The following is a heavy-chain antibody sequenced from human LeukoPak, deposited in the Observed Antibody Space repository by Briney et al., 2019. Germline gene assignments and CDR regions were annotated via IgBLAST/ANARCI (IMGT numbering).Heavy chain of an antibody. J-gene: IGHJ5*02. CDR1: EFTLSDHW. V-gene: IGHV3-7*04. CDR2: INQAGSEK. Sequence: PGGSLRLPCAPSEFTLSDHWMSWVRQAPGKGLEWVAHINQAGSEKQYVDSVKGRFTISRDNTRNSLFLHMNSLRPEDSAVYYCARGHYGLASWGQGTLVTVSS. CDR3: ARGHYGLAS. D-gene: IGHD3-10*01.